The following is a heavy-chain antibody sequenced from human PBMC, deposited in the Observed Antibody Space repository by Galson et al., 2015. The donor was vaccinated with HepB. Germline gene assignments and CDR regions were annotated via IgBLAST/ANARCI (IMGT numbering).Heavy chain of an antibody. J-gene: IGHJ6*04. D-gene: IGHD2-8*01. CDR3: AKDGAFCSNGGCGMDV. Sequence: SLRLSCAASGFTFRNYGMHWVRQAPGKGLEWVAVISFDGSHKYYADSVKGRFSISRDNSKNTLYLQMNSLRAEDTAVYYCAKDGAFCSNGGCGMDVWGKGTTITVSS. CDR2: ISFDGSHK. CDR1: GFTFRNYG. V-gene: IGHV3-30*18.